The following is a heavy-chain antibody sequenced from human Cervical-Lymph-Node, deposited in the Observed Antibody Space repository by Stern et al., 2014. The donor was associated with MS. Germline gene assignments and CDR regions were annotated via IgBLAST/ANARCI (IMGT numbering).Heavy chain of an antibody. Sequence: MQLVESGGGVVQPGRSPRLSCAASGFSFSRYAMHWVRQAPGKGLEWVALIWYDGSNPYYADSVTGRFTISRDNFKNTLYLQMNSLRAEDTAVYYCASAYSSSHYYFDYWGQGTLVTVSS. CDR3: ASAYSSSHYYFDY. J-gene: IGHJ4*02. CDR2: IWYDGSNP. V-gene: IGHV3-33*01. D-gene: IGHD6-13*01. CDR1: GFSFSRYA.